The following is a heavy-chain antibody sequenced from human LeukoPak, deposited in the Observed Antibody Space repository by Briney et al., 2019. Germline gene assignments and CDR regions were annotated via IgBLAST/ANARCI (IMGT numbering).Heavy chain of an antibody. Sequence: GRSLRLSCAASGFTFSSYGMHWVRQAPGKGLEWVAVISYDGSNKYYADSAKGRFTISRDNSKNTLYLQMNSLRAEDTAVYYCAKVGGCSSTSCYHDAFDIWGQGTMVTVSS. J-gene: IGHJ3*02. CDR1: GFTFSSYG. V-gene: IGHV3-30*18. D-gene: IGHD2-2*01. CDR2: ISYDGSNK. CDR3: AKVGGCSSTSCYHDAFDI.